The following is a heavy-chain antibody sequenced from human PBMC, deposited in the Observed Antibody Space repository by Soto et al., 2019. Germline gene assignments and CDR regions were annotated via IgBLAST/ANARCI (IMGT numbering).Heavy chain of an antibody. Sequence: PGGSLRLSCAASGFTFSSHAMSWVRQAPGKGLEWVSAISGSDGSTYYADSVKGRFTISRDNSKNTLYLQMNSLRAEDTAVYYCAKDYPMIVVRNYFDYWGQGTLVTVSS. CDR2: ISGSDGST. V-gene: IGHV3-23*01. D-gene: IGHD3-22*01. J-gene: IGHJ4*02. CDR1: GFTFSSHA. CDR3: AKDYPMIVVRNYFDY.